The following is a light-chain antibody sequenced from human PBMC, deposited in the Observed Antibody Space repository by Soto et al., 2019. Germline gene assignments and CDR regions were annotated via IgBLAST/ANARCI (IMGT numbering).Light chain of an antibody. CDR3: KQYGRSPFT. CDR1: QSVSSNN. CDR2: GAS. J-gene: IGKJ3*01. Sequence: EIVLTQSPATLSLSPGERATLSCRASQSVSSNNLAWYQQRPGQAPRVVIYGASTRATGIQERFSGSGSGTDFTLTISRLEPEDFAVYYCKQYGRSPFTFGPGTKVDIK. V-gene: IGKV3-20*01.